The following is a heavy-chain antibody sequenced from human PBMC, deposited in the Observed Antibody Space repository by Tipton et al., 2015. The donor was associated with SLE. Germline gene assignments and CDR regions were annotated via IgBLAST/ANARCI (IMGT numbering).Heavy chain of an antibody. J-gene: IGHJ3*02. V-gene: IGHV5-51*03. CDR3: ARCHGTGTSSKAFAM. Sequence: QLVQSGAEVKKPGESLKISCKASGYSFTNYWIGWVRQMSGKGLEWMGSIYPGDSDTRYSLSFQGQVIISADKSMSTAYLQWPSLKASDTAMYYCARCHGTGTSSKAFAMWGQGTMVSVSS. CDR2: IYPGDSDT. D-gene: IGHD1-7*01. CDR1: GYSFTNYW.